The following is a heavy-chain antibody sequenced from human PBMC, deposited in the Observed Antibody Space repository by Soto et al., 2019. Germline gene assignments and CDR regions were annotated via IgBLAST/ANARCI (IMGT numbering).Heavy chain of an antibody. CDR1: GFTFSSYW. CDR3: ARGGNDRAEAGF. CDR2: IQRDGSER. V-gene: IGHV3-7*01. Sequence: EVQLVESGGDLVQPGGSLRLSCVASGFTFSSYWMTWVRQAPGKGLEWVANIQRDGSERFYVDSVKDRFTITRDNAKNSLYLQMSSLRVEDTAVYYCARGGNDRAEAGFWGQGTLVTVSS. J-gene: IGHJ4*02. D-gene: IGHD6-19*01.